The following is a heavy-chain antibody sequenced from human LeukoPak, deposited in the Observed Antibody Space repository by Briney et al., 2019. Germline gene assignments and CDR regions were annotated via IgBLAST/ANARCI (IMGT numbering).Heavy chain of an antibody. J-gene: IGHJ4*02. Sequence: SETLSLTCAVSGYSNSSGYYWGWIRQPPGKGLEWIGSIYHSGSTYYNSSLKSRVTISVDTSKNQFSLKLSSVTAADTAVYYCARQMGTSLDYWGQGTLVTVSS. D-gene: IGHD5-24*01. CDR2: IYHSGST. CDR1: GYSNSSGYY. V-gene: IGHV4-38-2*01. CDR3: ARQMGTSLDY.